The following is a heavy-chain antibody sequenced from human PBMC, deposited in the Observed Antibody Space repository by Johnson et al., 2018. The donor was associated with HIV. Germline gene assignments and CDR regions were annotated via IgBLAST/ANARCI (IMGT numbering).Heavy chain of an antibody. D-gene: IGHD2-15*01. CDR3: ARDLVVVVAASKGNAFDF. CDR1: GFTFSRYA. V-gene: IGHV3-23*04. J-gene: IGHJ3*01. CDR2: ISGSGGRT. Sequence: VQLVESGGGLVQPGGSLRLSCAASGFTFSRYAMSWVRQAPGKGLEWVSPISGSGGRTYYADSVKGRFTIPRDNSKNTLYLQMNSLRAEDTAVYYCARDLVVVVAASKGNAFDFWGQGTMVTVSS.